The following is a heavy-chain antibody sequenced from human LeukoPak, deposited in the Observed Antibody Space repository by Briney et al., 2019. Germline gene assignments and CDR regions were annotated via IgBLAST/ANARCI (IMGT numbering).Heavy chain of an antibody. V-gene: IGHV1-69*05. D-gene: IGHD3-22*01. J-gene: IGHJ4*02. CDR1: GGAFSSYA. CDR2: IIPIFGTA. CDR3: ARDLKYYYDSSGYYEAGY. Sequence: SVKVSCKASGGAFSSYAISWVRQAPGQGLEWMGRIIPIFGTANYAQKFQGRVTITTDESTSTAYMELSSLRSEDTAVYYCARDLKYYYDSSGYYEAGYWGQGTLVTVSS.